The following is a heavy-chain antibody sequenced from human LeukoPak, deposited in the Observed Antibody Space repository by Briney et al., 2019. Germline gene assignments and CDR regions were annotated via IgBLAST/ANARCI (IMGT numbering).Heavy chain of an antibody. D-gene: IGHD6-19*01. V-gene: IGHV1-18*01. J-gene: IGHJ6*02. CDR2: ISAYNGNT. CDR1: GYTFTSYG. CDR3: ARDLPTVAANYYYYGMDV. Sequence: ASVKVSCKASGYTFTSYGISWVRQAPGRGLEWMGWISAYNGNTNYAQKLQGRVTMTTDTSTSTAYMELRSLRSDDTAVYYCARDLPTVAANYYYYGMDVWGQGTTVTVSS.